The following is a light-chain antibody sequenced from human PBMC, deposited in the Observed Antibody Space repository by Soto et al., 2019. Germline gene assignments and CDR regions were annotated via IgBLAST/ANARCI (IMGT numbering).Light chain of an antibody. Sequence: EIVMTQSPATLSVSTGERGTLSCRASQTVATNLAWYQQKPGQAPRLLIYHASTRATGIPARFSGSGSGTEFTLTISSLQSEDFAVYYCQQYNNWPPITFGQGTRLEIK. J-gene: IGKJ5*01. CDR2: HAS. CDR3: QQYNNWPPIT. V-gene: IGKV3D-15*01. CDR1: QTVATN.